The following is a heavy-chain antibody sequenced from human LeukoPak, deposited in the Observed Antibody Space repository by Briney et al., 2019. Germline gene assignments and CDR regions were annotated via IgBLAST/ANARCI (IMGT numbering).Heavy chain of an antibody. CDR3: AKDRYSSGSRGFDY. CDR2: IKQDGSDK. V-gene: IGHV3-7*03. CDR1: GFTFTKYW. J-gene: IGHJ4*02. Sequence: PGDSLRLSCAASGFTFTKYWMTWVRQAPGKGLEWVGNIKQDGSDKNYMDSVKGRFTISRDNAKNSLYLQMNSLRAEDTALYYCAKDRYSSGSRGFDYWGRGTLVTVSS. D-gene: IGHD6-19*01.